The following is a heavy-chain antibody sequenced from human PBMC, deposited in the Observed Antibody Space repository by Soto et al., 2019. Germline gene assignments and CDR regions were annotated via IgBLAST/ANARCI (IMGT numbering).Heavy chain of an antibody. V-gene: IGHV3-48*01. CDR3: ARPTYYYDSRGPPGY. CDR1: GFTFSTYS. D-gene: IGHD3-22*01. J-gene: IGHJ4*02. CDR2: ISSSSSTI. Sequence: PGGSLRLSCAASGFTFSTYSMNWVRQAPGKGLEWVSYISSSSSTIFYTDSVKGRFTVSRDNAKNSLYLQMNSLRVEDTAVYYGARPTYYYDSRGPPGYWGQGTLVTVSS.